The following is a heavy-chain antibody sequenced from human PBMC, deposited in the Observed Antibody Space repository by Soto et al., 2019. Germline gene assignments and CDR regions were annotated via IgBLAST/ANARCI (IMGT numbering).Heavy chain of an antibody. J-gene: IGHJ5*02. V-gene: IGHV4-30-4*01. D-gene: IGHD4-17*01. Sequence: QVQLQESGPGLVKPSQTLSLTCTVSGGSISSGDYYWTWIRQPPGKGLAWIGCIHYSGSTYYNPSLKSRVTIAVDTSKNQFSLKVSSVTAADTAVYYCARAMSTVTTDWFDPWGQGTLVTVSS. CDR2: IHYSGST. CDR1: GGSISSGDYY. CDR3: ARAMSTVTTDWFDP.